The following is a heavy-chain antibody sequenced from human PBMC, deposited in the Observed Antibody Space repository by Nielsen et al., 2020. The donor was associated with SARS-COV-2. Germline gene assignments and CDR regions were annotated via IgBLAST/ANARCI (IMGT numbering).Heavy chain of an antibody. D-gene: IGHD5-24*01. CDR2: ISSSSSYI. Sequence: GGSLRLSCAASGFTFSSYSMNWVRQAPGKGLEWVSSISSSSSYIYYADSVKGRFTISRDNAKNSLYLQMNSLRAEDTAVYYCARDRDGYNWGDAFDIWGQGTMVTVSS. J-gene: IGHJ3*02. V-gene: IGHV3-21*01. CDR3: ARDRDGYNWGDAFDI. CDR1: GFTFSSYS.